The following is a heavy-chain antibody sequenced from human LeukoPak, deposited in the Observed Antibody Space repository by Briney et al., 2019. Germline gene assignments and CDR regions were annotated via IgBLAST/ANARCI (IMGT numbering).Heavy chain of an antibody. D-gene: IGHD6-19*01. CDR3: AFQPGIAVAGTGY. CDR1: GFTFSSYG. V-gene: IGHV3-30*03. J-gene: IGHJ4*02. CDR2: ISYDGSNK. Sequence: GRSLRLSCAASGFTFSSYGMHWVRQAPGKGLEWVAVISYDGSNKYYADSVKGRFTISRDNSKNTLYLQMNSLRAEDTAVYYCAFQPGIAVAGTGYWGQGTLVTVSS.